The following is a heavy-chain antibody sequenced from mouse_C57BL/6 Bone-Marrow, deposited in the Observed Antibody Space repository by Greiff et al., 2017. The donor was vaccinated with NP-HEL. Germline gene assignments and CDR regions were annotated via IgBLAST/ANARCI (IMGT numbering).Heavy chain of an antibody. CDR1: GFTFSDYY. V-gene: IGHV5-16*01. J-gene: IGHJ4*01. CDR3: ARGRNYAMDY. CDR2: INYDGSST. Sequence: EVKLMESEGGLVQPGRSMKLSCTASGFTFSDYYMAWVRQVPEKGLEWVANINYDGSSTYYLDSLKSRFIISRDNAKNILYLQMSSLKSEDTATYYCARGRNYAMDYWGQGTSVTVSS.